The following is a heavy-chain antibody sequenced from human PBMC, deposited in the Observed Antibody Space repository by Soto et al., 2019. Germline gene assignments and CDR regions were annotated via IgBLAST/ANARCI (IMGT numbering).Heavy chain of an antibody. Sequence: ASVKVSCKASGYTFTSYAMHWVRQAPGQRLEWMGWINAGNGNTKYSQKFQGRVTITRDTSASTAYMELSSLRSEDTAVYYCAKFYSVGAPDAFDIWGQGTMVTVSS. D-gene: IGHD1-26*01. V-gene: IGHV1-3*01. J-gene: IGHJ3*02. CDR2: INAGNGNT. CDR1: GYTFTSYA. CDR3: AKFYSVGAPDAFDI.